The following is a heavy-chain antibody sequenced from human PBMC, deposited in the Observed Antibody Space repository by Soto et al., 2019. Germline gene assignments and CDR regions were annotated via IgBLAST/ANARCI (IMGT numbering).Heavy chain of an antibody. CDR1: GGSISSGDYY. CDR2: IYSSGRT. D-gene: IGHD3-16*01. Sequence: SETLSLTCTVSGGSISSGDYYWSWIRQPPGKGLEWIGYIYSSGRTYYNPSLKSRVTISVDTSKNQFSLKLSSVTAADTAVYYCASVCSRSTVRAYSFDYWGQGTLVTVSS. J-gene: IGHJ4*02. V-gene: IGHV4-30-4*01. CDR3: ASVCSRSTVRAYSFDY.